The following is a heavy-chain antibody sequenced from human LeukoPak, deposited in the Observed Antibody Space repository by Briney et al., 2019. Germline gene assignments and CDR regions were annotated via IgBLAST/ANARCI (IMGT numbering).Heavy chain of an antibody. V-gene: IGHV4-34*01. CDR3: ARRGRYSSSWFDY. CDR2: INHSGNT. D-gene: IGHD6-13*01. Sequence: SETLSLTCAVYGGSFSGYYWTWIRQPPGKGLEWIGEINHSGNTNYNPSLKSRVTISVDTSKNQFSLKLSSVTAADTAVYYCARRGRYSSSWFDYWGQGTLVTVSS. CDR1: GGSFSGYY. J-gene: IGHJ4*02.